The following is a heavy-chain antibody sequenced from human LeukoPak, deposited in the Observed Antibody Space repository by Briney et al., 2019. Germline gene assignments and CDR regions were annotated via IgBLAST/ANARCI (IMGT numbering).Heavy chain of an antibody. CDR1: GASISSSY. Sequence: SGTLSLTCTVSGASISSSYWSWVRQPPGKRLEWIGFIYYNGNTNSNPSLKSRVTISADTSKNQFSLKLTSVTAADTAVYFCVRGNYDNRGYSNAFDIWGQGAMVTVSS. V-gene: IGHV4-59*01. CDR2: IYYNGNT. D-gene: IGHD3-22*01. CDR3: VRGNYDNRGYSNAFDI. J-gene: IGHJ3*02.